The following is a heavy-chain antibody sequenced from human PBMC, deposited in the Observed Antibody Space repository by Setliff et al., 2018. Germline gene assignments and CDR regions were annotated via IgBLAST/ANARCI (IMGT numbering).Heavy chain of an antibody. V-gene: IGHV4-38-2*01. CDR3: ARHRRPDYGDFISWYFDL. Sequence: NPSETLSLTCDVSNFSISSGYYWGWVRQPPGKGLEWIATIYYGGGTYYNPSLKSRVTISLDMSKNQFSLRLNSLTAADTAVYFCARHRRPDYGDFISWYFDLWGRGTLVTV. CDR2: IYYGGGT. J-gene: IGHJ2*01. D-gene: IGHD4-17*01. CDR1: NFSISSGYY.